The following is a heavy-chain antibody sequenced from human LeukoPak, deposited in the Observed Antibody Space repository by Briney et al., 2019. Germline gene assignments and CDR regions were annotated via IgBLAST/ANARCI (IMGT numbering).Heavy chain of an antibody. CDR3: ARGPFSAAGPLGTSSYMDV. D-gene: IGHD6-13*01. Sequence: GGSLRLSCAASGFTFSSYGMHWVRQAPGKGLEWVAVIWYDGSNKYYADSVKGRFTISRDNSKNTLYLQMNSLRAEDTAVYYCARGPFSAAGPLGTSSYMDVWGKGTTVTVSS. CDR2: IWYDGSNK. J-gene: IGHJ6*03. V-gene: IGHV3-33*01. CDR1: GFTFSSYG.